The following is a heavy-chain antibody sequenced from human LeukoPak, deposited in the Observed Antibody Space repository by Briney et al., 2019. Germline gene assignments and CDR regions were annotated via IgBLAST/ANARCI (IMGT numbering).Heavy chain of an antibody. CDR2: IRSKANSYAT. J-gene: IGHJ4*02. Sequence: GGSLRLSCAASGFTFSRSAMHWVRQASGKGLEWVGRIRSKANSYATAYAASVKGRFTISRDDSKNTAYLQMNSLKTEDTAVYYCTSISSSGWYRTFDYWGQGTLVTVPS. D-gene: IGHD6-19*01. CDR3: TSISSSGWYRTFDY. V-gene: IGHV3-73*01. CDR1: GFTFSRSA.